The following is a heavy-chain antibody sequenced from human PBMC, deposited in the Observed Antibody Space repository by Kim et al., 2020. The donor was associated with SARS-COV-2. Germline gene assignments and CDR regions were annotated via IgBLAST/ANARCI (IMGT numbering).Heavy chain of an antibody. CDR3: ARDAYYYDSSGYYAVDYYYYGMDV. Sequence: SVKVSCKASGGTFSSYAISWVRQAPGQGLEWMGGIIPIFGTANYAQKFQGRVTITADESTSTAYMELSSLRSEDTAVYYCARDAYYYDSSGYYAVDYYYYGMDVWGQGTTVTVSS. V-gene: IGHV1-69*13. J-gene: IGHJ6*02. CDR1: GGTFSSYA. D-gene: IGHD3-22*01. CDR2: IIPIFGTA.